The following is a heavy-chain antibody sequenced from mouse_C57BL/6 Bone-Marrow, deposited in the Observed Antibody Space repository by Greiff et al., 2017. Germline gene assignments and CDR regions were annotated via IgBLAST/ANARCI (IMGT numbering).Heavy chain of an antibody. V-gene: IGHV1-64*01. Sequence: QVQLQRPGAELVKPGASVKLSCKASGYTFTSYWMHWVKQGPVQGLEWSGMIHPNSGSTNYNEKFKSKATLTVDKSSSTAYMQLSSLTSEDSAVYYCARNYGIDYWGQGTTLTVSS. J-gene: IGHJ2*01. CDR3: ARNYGIDY. CDR1: GYTFTSYW. CDR2: IHPNSGST. D-gene: IGHD1-2*01.